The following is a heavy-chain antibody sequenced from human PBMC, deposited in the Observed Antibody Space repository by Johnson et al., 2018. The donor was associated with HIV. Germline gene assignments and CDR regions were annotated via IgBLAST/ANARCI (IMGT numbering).Heavy chain of an antibody. CDR1: GFTFSDYF. CDR2: ISSSGSSI. V-gene: IGHV3-11*01. D-gene: IGHD5-18*01. J-gene: IGHJ3*02. Sequence: VQLVESGGGLVQPGRSLRLSCAASGFTFSDYFMSWIRQAPGKGLECLAYISSSGSSIYYTDSVKGRFTISRDNSKNSLYLQMNSLRAEDTAVYYCARDRRVGYTTYDAFDIWGQGTMVTVSS. CDR3: ARDRRVGYTTYDAFDI.